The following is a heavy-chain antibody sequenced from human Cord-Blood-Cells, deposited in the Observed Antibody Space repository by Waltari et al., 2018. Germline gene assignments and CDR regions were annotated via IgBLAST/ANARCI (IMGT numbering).Heavy chain of an antibody. D-gene: IGHD5-18*01. CDR3: ARVGIPAYFDY. Sequence: EVQLVESGGGLVKPGGSLRLSVAASGFTLRSSTLNWARQAPGKGTEWVSSISSSSSYIYYADSVKGRFTISRDNAKNSLYLQMNSLRAEDTAVYYCARVGIPAYFDYWGQGTLVTVSS. CDR2: ISSSSSYI. CDR1: GFTLRSST. J-gene: IGHJ4*02. V-gene: IGHV3-21*01.